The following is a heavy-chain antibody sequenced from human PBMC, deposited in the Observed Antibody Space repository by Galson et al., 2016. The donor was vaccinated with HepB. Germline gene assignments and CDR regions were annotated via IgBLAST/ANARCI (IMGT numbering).Heavy chain of an antibody. V-gene: IGHV1-3*01. Sequence: SVKVSCKASGYSFTRYAIHWVRQAPGQRLEWMGWINVGNGDTTYSQKFPGGVTFIRDTSAATAYMEMSSLSSGDTAEYLCSSDWAPDCGGDCYFSYWGQGTLVTVSS. J-gene: IGHJ4*02. CDR3: SSDWAPDCGGDCYFSY. D-gene: IGHD2-21*02. CDR1: GYSFTRYA. CDR2: INVGNGDT.